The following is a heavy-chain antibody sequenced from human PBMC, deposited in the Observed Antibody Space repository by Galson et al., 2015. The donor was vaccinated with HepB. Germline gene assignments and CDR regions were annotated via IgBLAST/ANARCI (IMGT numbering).Heavy chain of an antibody. J-gene: IGHJ6*03. CDR2: ISAYNGNT. V-gene: IGHV1-18*01. D-gene: IGHD3-10*01. CDR3: ARGRAGSGSYYIYQGLDYYYMDV. CDR1: GYTFTSYG. Sequence: SVKVSCKASGYTFTSYGISWVRQAPGQGLEWMGWISAYNGNTNYAQKLQGRVTMTTDTSTSTAYMELRSLRSDDTAVYYCARGRAGSGSYYIYQGLDYYYMDVWGKGTTVTVSS.